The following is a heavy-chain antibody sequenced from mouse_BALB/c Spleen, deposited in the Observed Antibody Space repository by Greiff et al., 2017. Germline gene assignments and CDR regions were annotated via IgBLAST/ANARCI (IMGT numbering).Heavy chain of an antibody. Sequence: QVQLQQSGPGLVAPSQSLSITCTVSGFSLTSYGVHWVRQPPGKGLEWLGVIWAGGSTNYNSALMSRLSISKDNSKSQVFLKMNSLQTDDTAMYYCARDWAHYYGSSWGFAYWGQGTLVTVSA. CDR1: GFSLTSYG. CDR2: IWAGGST. D-gene: IGHD1-1*01. CDR3: ARDWAHYYGSSWGFAY. J-gene: IGHJ3*01. V-gene: IGHV2-9*02.